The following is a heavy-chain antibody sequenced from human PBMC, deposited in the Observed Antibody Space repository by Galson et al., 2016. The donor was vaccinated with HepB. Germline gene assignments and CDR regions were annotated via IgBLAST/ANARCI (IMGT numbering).Heavy chain of an antibody. D-gene: IGHD3-10*01. Sequence: SLRLSCAASGFTFSSYWMTWVRQAPGKGLEWVANIKEDGSEEYYVDSVKGRFTISRDNAKNSLFLQMNSLRVEDTAVYYGARGFGASDIWGQGTMVTVSS. CDR3: ARGFGASDI. J-gene: IGHJ3*02. CDR2: IKEDGSEE. V-gene: IGHV3-7*01. CDR1: GFTFSSYW.